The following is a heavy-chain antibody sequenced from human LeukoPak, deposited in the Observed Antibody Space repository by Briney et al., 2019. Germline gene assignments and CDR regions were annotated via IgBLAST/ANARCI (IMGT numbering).Heavy chain of an antibody. CDR1: GFTFSSYS. J-gene: IGHJ6*02. D-gene: IGHD6-19*01. V-gene: IGHV3-21*01. Sequence: GGSLRLSCAASGFTFSSYSMNWVRQAPGKGLEXXXXXXXNSSYINYADSVKGRFTISRDNAKNSLYLQMNSLRGEDTAVYYCARDADSSGWKSDYYNGMDVWGQGTTVTVSS. CDR3: ARDADSSGWKSDYYNGMDV. CDR2: XXXNSSYI.